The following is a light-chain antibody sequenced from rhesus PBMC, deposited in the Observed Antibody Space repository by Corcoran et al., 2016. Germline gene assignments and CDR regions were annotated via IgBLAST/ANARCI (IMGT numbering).Light chain of an antibody. CDR1: QGISSW. V-gene: IGKV1-22*01. CDR2: KAA. CDR3: QQYVSRPWT. Sequence: DIQMTQSPSSLSASVGDTVTITCRASQGISSWLDWYQQKPGKAPNLLIYKAASFQSGVPSRFSGNGSGQDFTLTISSLQSEDFATYYCQQYVSRPWTFGQGTKVEIK. J-gene: IGKJ1*01.